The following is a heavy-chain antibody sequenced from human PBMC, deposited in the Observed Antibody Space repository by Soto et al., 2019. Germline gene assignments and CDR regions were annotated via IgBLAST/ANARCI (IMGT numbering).Heavy chain of an antibody. CDR2: IYHTGAA. J-gene: IGHJ5*02. D-gene: IGHD2-21*01. Sequence: QLQLQESGSGLVKPSQTLSLTCAVSGGSIDSGGYSWNWIRQPPGKGLEWIGYIYHTGAAHYNASLEGRVSSSVDMSKNQFSLQMTSVTAADTAVYYCVRASYILPFDPWGQGIFVTVSS. CDR3: VRASYILPFDP. CDR1: GGSIDSGGYS. V-gene: IGHV4-30-2*01.